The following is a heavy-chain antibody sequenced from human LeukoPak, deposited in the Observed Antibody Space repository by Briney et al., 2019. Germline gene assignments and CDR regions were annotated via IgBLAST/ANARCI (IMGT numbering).Heavy chain of an antibody. V-gene: IGHV4-59*01. CDR1: GGSISSYY. D-gene: IGHD3-16*02. CDR3: ARYVWGSYPTFEDY. J-gene: IGHJ4*02. CDR2: ISYSGST. Sequence: PSETLSLTXTVSGGSISSYYWSWIRQPPGKGLEWIGYISYSGSTNYNPSLKSRVTISVDTSKSQFSLKVSSVTAADTAVYYCARYVWGSYPTFEDYWGQGTLVTVSS.